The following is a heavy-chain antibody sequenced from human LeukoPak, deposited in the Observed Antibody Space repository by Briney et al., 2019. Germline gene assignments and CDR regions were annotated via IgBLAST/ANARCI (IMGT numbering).Heavy chain of an antibody. Sequence: PGGSLRLSCTVSGFTFDDYAMHWVRHTPGKGLEWVAGITWNRDNIGYGDSVKGRFTISRDNVKNVLYLQMNSLRPEDTASYYCAKDLSSAITSALVLDVWGQGTTVIVS. CDR1: GFTFDDYA. J-gene: IGHJ6*02. CDR2: ITWNRDNI. D-gene: IGHD3-22*01. V-gene: IGHV3-9*01. CDR3: AKDLSSAITSALVLDV.